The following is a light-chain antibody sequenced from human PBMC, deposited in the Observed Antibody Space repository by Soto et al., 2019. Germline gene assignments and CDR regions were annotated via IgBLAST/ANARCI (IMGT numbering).Light chain of an antibody. J-gene: IGKJ4*01. V-gene: IGKV1-39*01. CDR3: QQGYSTPLT. Sequence: DIQMTQSPSSLSASVGDRVTITCRASQSIATYLNWYQQKPGKAPKLLIYAASSLQSGVPSKFSGSGSGTDFTLTISSLQPDDFATYYCQQGYSTPLTFGGGTKVEIK. CDR2: AAS. CDR1: QSIATY.